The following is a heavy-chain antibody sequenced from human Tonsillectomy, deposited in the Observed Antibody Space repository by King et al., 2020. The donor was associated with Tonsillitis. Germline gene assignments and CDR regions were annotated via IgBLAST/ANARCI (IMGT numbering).Heavy chain of an antibody. J-gene: IGHJ4*02. D-gene: IGHD3-10*01. V-gene: IGHV4-34*01. CDR1: GGSFSDYY. CDR2: INHSGST. Sequence: VQLQQWGAGLLKPSKTLSLTCAVYGGSFSDYYWSWIRQPPGKGLEWIGEINHSGSTNYNPSLKSRVTISVETSKNQFSLKLSSVTAADTAVYYCTRPYYGSGSGIFDYWGQGTLVTVSS. CDR3: TRPYYGSGSGIFDY.